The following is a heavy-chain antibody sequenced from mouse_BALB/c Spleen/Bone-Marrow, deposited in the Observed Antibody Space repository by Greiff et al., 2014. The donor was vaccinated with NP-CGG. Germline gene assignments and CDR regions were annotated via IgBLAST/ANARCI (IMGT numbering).Heavy chain of an antibody. Sequence: VQLQESGGGLVQPVGSLKISCVASGFTFTSYAMNWVRPAPGKGFEWVARIKTKTNDYGTFYADSVKDRFTISRDDSQNMLYLQMNNLKTEDTAMYYCVRATAYYFDYWGQGTTLTVSS. CDR2: IKTKTNDYGT. J-gene: IGHJ2*01. CDR1: GFTFTSYA. D-gene: IGHD1-2*01. V-gene: IGHV10-1*02. CDR3: VRATAYYFDY.